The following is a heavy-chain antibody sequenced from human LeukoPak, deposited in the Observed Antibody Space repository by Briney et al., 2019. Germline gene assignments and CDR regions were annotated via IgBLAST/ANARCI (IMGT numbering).Heavy chain of an antibody. Sequence: SETLSLTCAVYGGSFSGYYWSWIRQPPGKGLEWIGEINHSGSTNYNPSLKSRVTISVDTSRNQFSLRLTSVTAADTAVYYCARGIPGRSIDYWGQGTLVTVSS. CDR2: INHSGST. J-gene: IGHJ4*02. D-gene: IGHD3-16*02. V-gene: IGHV4-34*01. CDR1: GGSFSGYY. CDR3: ARGIPGRSIDY.